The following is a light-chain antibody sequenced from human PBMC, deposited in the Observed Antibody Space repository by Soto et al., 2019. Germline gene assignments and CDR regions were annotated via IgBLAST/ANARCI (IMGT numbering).Light chain of an antibody. V-gene: IGKV3-20*01. CDR1: QSVINNY. J-gene: IGKJ1*01. Sequence: ESVLTQSPGSLSLSQGDRATLSCRASQSVINNYIAWYQLKPGQAPRLLIYAASSRAAGIPDRFSGSGYVTDFTLAISRLETEDLAVYYCHQYGRAPPETFGQGTRVEIK. CDR3: HQYGRAPPET. CDR2: AAS.